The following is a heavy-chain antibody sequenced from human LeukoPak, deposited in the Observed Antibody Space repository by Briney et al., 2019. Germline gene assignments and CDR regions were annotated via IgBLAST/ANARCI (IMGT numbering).Heavy chain of an antibody. V-gene: IGHV3-23*01. Sequence: GGSLRLSCAASGFTFSSYAMSWVRQAPGKGLEWVSAISGSGGSTYYADSVKARFTISSDNSKNTLYLQMNSLRAEDTAVYYCAKGHIVVVVAATPRGAYGMDVWGQGTTVTVSS. CDR3: AKGHIVVVVAATPRGAYGMDV. CDR1: GFTFSSYA. CDR2: ISGSGGST. D-gene: IGHD2-15*01. J-gene: IGHJ6*02.